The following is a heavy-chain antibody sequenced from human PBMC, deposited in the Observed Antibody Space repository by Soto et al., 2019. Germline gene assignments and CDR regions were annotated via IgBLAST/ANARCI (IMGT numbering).Heavy chain of an antibody. D-gene: IGHD5-18*01. CDR1: GDSISSYY. CDR2: IYSSGST. J-gene: IGHJ4*02. Sequence: SETLSLTCTVSGDSISSYYWSWIRQPPGKGLEWIGYIYSSGSTHYNPSLQSRVTISIDTSKNQVSLKVNSVTAADTAVYYCARDHPHSYGVYYFDYWGQGTPVTVSS. CDR3: ARDHPHSYGVYYFDY. V-gene: IGHV4-59*01.